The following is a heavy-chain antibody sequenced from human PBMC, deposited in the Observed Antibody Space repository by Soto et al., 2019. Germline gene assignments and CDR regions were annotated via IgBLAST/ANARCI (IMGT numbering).Heavy chain of an antibody. CDR1: GDSISRIDYY. Sequence: SETLSLTCSVSGDSISRIDYYWTWIRQHPEKGLEWIGNIYFRGNTYYSPSLESRLTISVDTSKNQFSLKLTSVTAADTAVYYCAREGGSYDSGGYLIRGAFDIWGQGTMLTVSS. V-gene: IGHV4-31*03. J-gene: IGHJ3*02. CDR2: IYFRGNT. CDR3: AREGGSYDSGGYLIRGAFDI. D-gene: IGHD3-22*01.